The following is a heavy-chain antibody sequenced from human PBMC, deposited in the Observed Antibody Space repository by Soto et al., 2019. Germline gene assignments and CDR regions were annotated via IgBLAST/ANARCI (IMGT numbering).Heavy chain of an antibody. CDR2: IYHSGGT. V-gene: IGHV4-30-2*01. CDR1: GGYISSGGYS. D-gene: IGHD4-17*01. CDR3: ASGPIGDYTDGFDY. Sequence: QLQLQESGSGLVKPSQTLSLTCAVSGGYISSGGYSWSWIRQPPGKGLEWIGYIYHSGGTYYNPSHKGRVTISVDRYKNQFSLKLSSVTAADTAVYYCASGPIGDYTDGFDYWGQGTLVTVSS. J-gene: IGHJ4*02.